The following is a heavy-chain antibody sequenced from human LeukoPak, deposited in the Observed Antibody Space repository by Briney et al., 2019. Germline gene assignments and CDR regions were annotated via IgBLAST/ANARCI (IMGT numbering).Heavy chain of an antibody. J-gene: IGHJ3*02. CDR1: GFTFSSYS. CDR3: ARARDYDDALDI. V-gene: IGHV3-21*01. CDR2: ISSSSSYI. Sequence: GGSLRLSCAASGFTFSSYSMNWVRQAPGKGLEWVSSISSSSSYIYYADSVKGRFTISRDNAKNSLYLQMNSLRAEDTAVYYCARARDYDDALDIWGQGTMVTVSS. D-gene: IGHD4-17*01.